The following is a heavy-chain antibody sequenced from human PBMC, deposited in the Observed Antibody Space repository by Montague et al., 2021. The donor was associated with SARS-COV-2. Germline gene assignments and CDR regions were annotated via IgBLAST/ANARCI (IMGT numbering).Heavy chain of an antibody. J-gene: IGHJ6*02. D-gene: IGHD3-3*01. Sequence: SETRSLTCTVSGYSISDGYYWVWIRQPPGKGLEWIGNIFQSGTTXYNPSLERRSTMSVDTSKNQFSLKLSSVTAADTAVYYCAREHWENYYDFWSGTNLASDYPYYGMDVWGQGTTVTVSS. CDR3: AREHWENYYDFWSGTNLASDYPYYGMDV. CDR1: GYSISDGYY. CDR2: IFQSGTT. V-gene: IGHV4-38-2*02.